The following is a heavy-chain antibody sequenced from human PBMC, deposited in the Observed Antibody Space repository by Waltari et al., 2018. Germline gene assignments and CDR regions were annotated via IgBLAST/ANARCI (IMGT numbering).Heavy chain of an antibody. V-gene: IGHV3-30*01. CDR3: ARTSPPYDSSGYYYGY. J-gene: IGHJ4*02. Sequence: QVQLVESGGGVVQPGRSLRLSCAASGFTFSSYAMHWVRQAPGKGLEWVAVISYDGSNKYYADSVKGRFTISRDNSKNTLYLQMNSLRAEDTAVYYCARTSPPYDSSGYYYGYWGQGTLVTVSS. CDR1: GFTFSSYA. D-gene: IGHD3-22*01. CDR2: ISYDGSNK.